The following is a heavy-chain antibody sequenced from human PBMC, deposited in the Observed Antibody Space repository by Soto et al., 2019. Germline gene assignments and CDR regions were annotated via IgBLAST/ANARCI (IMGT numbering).Heavy chain of an antibody. Sequence: SETLSLTCTVSGGSISSYYWSWIRQPPGKGLEWIGYIYYSGSTNYNPSLKSRVTISVDTSKNQFSLKLSSVTAADTAVYYCARVLAVAGTFDYWGQGTLVTVSS. CDR2: IYYSGST. D-gene: IGHD6-19*01. CDR1: GGSISSYY. V-gene: IGHV4-59*01. CDR3: ARVLAVAGTFDY. J-gene: IGHJ4*02.